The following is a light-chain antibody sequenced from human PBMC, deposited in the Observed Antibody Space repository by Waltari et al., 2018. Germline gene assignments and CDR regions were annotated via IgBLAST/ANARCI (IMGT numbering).Light chain of an antibody. CDR3: ATWDDKLNGVL. V-gene: IGLV1-44*01. J-gene: IGLJ3*02. Sequence: QSALTQRPSLSGTPGQGVTIPCSGASPHPASNEVHWYQQFPGTAPKLLIYSNYRRPSGVPERFSGSKSGISASLAISGLQSEDEADYYCATWDDKLNGVLFGGGTKLTVL. CDR1: SPHPASNE. CDR2: SNY.